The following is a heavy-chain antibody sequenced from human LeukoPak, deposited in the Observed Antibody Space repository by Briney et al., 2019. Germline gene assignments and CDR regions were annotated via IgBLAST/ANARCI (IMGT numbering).Heavy chain of an antibody. Sequence: GGSLRLSCAASGFTFSTYWMHWVRQAPGKGLVWVSRINPDGTTTSYADSVKGRFTISRDNSKNTLYLQMNSLRAEDTAVYYCAKDSEGVVIIGDFDYWGQGTLVTVSS. CDR3: AKDSEGVVIIGDFDY. CDR2: INPDGTTT. D-gene: IGHD3-3*01. V-gene: IGHV3-74*01. CDR1: GFTFSTYW. J-gene: IGHJ4*02.